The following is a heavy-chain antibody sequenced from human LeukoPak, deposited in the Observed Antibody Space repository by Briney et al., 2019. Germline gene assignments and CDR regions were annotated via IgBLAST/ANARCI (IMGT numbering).Heavy chain of an antibody. Sequence: GGSLRLSCPASGFTFSSYAMSWVRQAPARGLEWVSSLRGDGETFYIDSVKGRFTLSRDESRNTVYLQLNNLRVEDTAVYFCAKASWVSRADAVLWGQGTLVTVSS. D-gene: IGHD3-16*01. CDR2: LRGDGET. J-gene: IGHJ4*02. V-gene: IGHV3-23*01. CDR3: AKASWVSRADAVL. CDR1: GFTFSSYA.